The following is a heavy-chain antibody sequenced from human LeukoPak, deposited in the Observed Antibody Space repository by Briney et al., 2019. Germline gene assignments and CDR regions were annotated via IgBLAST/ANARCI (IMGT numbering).Heavy chain of an antibody. D-gene: IGHD6-19*01. Sequence: GGSLRLSCAASGFTFSSYAMSWVRQAPGKGLEWVSAISGSGGSTYYADSVKGRFTISRDNSKNTLYLQMNSLRAEDTAVYYCANSVHGAVAGKGYFQHWGQGTLVTVSS. CDR1: GFTFSSYA. CDR3: ANSVHGAVAGKGYFQH. J-gene: IGHJ1*01. V-gene: IGHV3-23*01. CDR2: ISGSGGST.